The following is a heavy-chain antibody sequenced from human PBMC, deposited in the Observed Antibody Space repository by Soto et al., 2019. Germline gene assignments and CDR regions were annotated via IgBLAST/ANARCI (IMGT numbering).Heavy chain of an antibody. Sequence: QVQLVQSGAEVKKPGASVKVSCKASGYTLSNYAITCVRQAPGQGLEWMGWISVYNGNTNYAPQLQGRVTMTTDTYTSTVYMELRSLASDDTAVYYCSRDTTYSSGWTFAYWGQGTLGTVSS. D-gene: IGHD6-19*01. CDR1: GYTLSNYA. J-gene: IGHJ4*02. CDR3: SRDTTYSSGWTFAY. CDR2: ISVYNGNT. V-gene: IGHV1-18*01.